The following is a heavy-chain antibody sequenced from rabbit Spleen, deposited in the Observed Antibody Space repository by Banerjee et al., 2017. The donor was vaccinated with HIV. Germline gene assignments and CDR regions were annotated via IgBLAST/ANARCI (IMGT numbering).Heavy chain of an antibody. CDR2: IYTDSGST. V-gene: IGHV1S45*01. J-gene: IGHJ4*01. CDR3: ARDINSGGIGYVNGLFL. D-gene: IGHD1-1*01. CDR1: GFSFSSYYY. Sequence: QEQLVESGGGLVQPEGSLTLTCTASGFSFSSYYYMCWVRQAPGKGLEWIACIYTDSGSTWYASWANGRITVSKTSSTTVTLQMTSLTAADTATYFCARDINSGGIGYVNGLFLWGPGTLVTVS.